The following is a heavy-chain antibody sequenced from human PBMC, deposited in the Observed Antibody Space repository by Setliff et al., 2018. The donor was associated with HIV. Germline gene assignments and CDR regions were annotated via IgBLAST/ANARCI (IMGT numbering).Heavy chain of an antibody. D-gene: IGHD3-10*01. V-gene: IGHV5-51*01. Sequence: GESLKISCKGSGYSFSSYWIGWVRQMPGKGLEWMGVIYPDDSDSRYSPSFRGQVTISVDKSINTAYLYWRNLKASDSAIYYCAILDSGFDHWGQGTRVTVSS. CDR1: GYSFSSYW. CDR2: IYPDDSDS. J-gene: IGHJ4*02. CDR3: AILDSGFDH.